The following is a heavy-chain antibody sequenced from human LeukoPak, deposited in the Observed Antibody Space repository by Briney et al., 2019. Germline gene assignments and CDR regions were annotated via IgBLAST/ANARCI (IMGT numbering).Heavy chain of an antibody. Sequence: SETLSLTCTVSTGSISSSSYYWGWIRQPPGKGLEWIGNMYYSGSIYYNPSLKSRVTILEDKSKNQFSLKLSSVTAADTAVYYCARLSLKVLEWSPTKGKETHYFDYWGQGTLVTVSS. CDR3: ARLSLKVLEWSPTKGKETHYFDY. J-gene: IGHJ4*02. CDR2: MYYSGSI. D-gene: IGHD3-3*01. CDR1: TGSISSSSYY. V-gene: IGHV4-39*07.